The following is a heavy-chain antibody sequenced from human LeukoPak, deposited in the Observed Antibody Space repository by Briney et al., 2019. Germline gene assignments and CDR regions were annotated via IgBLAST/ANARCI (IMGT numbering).Heavy chain of an antibody. CDR3: ARDGSYGGDRPLDY. CDR1: GASFNTYY. D-gene: IGHD4/OR15-4a*01. J-gene: IGHJ4*02. V-gene: IGHV4-34*01. Sequence: SETLSLTCAVYGASFNTYYWSWIRQSPEKGLEWIGDINHSGTTNYNPSLKSRVTISVDTSKNQFSLKMTSMTAADTAVYYCARDGSYGGDRPLDYWGQGTLVTVSS. CDR2: INHSGTT.